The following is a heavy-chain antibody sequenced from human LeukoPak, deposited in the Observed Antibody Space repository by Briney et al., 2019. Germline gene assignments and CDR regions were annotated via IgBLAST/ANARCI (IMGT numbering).Heavy chain of an antibody. V-gene: IGHV3-7*01. J-gene: IGHJ4*02. Sequence: PGGSLRLSCAASGFPFHNYWMTWVRQAPGKGLEWVANINQDENEKYYVDSVKGRFTISRYNAETSLFLQMTSLRVEDTAIYYCARGLYGSGRRSLMAHWGPGTLVAVSS. CDR2: INQDENEK. CDR3: ARGLYGSGRRSLMAH. D-gene: IGHD3-10*01. CDR1: GFPFHNYW.